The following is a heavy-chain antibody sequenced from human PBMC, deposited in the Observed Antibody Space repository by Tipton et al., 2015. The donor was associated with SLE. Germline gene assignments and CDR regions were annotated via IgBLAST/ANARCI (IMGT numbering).Heavy chain of an antibody. Sequence: LRLSCTVSGGSISSSSYYWGWIRQPPGKGLEWIGSIYYSGSTYYNPSLKSRVTISVDTSKNRFSLKLSSVTAADTAVYYCAREVRVVVGATYPDYWGQGTLVTVSS. CDR1: GGSISSSSYY. J-gene: IGHJ4*02. D-gene: IGHD1-26*01. V-gene: IGHV4-39*01. CDR2: IYYSGST. CDR3: AREVRVVVGATYPDY.